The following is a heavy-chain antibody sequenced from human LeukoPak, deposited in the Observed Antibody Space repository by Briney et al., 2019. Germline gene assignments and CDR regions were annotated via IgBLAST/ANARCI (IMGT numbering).Heavy chain of an antibody. D-gene: IGHD6-19*01. CDR2: TNPNSGGT. V-gene: IGHV1-2*02. J-gene: IGHJ4*02. CDR1: GYTFTGYY. Sequence: ASVKVSCKASGYTFTGYYMHWVRQAPGQGLEWMGWTNPNSGGTNYAQKFQGRVTMTRDTSISTAYMELSRLRSDDTAVYYCAREDAVAGTFDYWGQGTLVTVSS. CDR3: AREDAVAGTFDY.